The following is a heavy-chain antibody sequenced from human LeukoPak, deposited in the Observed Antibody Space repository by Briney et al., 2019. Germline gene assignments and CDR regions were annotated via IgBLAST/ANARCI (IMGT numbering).Heavy chain of an antibody. Sequence: ASAKVSCKASGYTFTGYYMHWVRQAPGQGLEWMGWINPDSGDTNYAQKFQGRVTMTRDTSINTAYMELSRLTSDDTAVYYCARGSSSGWSGSDYWGQGTLVTVSS. CDR1: GYTFTGYY. CDR3: ARGSSSGWSGSDY. CDR2: INPDSGDT. J-gene: IGHJ4*02. V-gene: IGHV1-2*02. D-gene: IGHD6-19*01.